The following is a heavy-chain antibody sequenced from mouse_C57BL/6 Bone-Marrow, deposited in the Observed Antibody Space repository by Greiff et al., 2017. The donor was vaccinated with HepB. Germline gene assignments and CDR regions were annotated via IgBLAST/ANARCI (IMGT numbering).Heavy chain of an antibody. V-gene: IGHV1-63*01. D-gene: IGHD1-1*01. CDR1: GYTFTNYW. CDR2: IYPGGGYT. Sequence: VQLQQSGAELVRPGTSVKMSCKASGYTFTNYWIGWAKQRPGHGLEWIGDIYPGGGYTNYNEKFKGKATLTADKSSSTAYMQFSSLTSEDSAIYYCARGYGSSSAWFAYWGQGTLVTVSA. J-gene: IGHJ3*01. CDR3: ARGYGSSSAWFAY.